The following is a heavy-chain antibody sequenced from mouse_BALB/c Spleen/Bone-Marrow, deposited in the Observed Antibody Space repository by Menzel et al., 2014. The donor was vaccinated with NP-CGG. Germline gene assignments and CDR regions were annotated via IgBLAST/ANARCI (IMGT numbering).Heavy chain of an antibody. CDR3: APYFFGRWFSY. CDR2: IDPANGNT. Sequence: VQLKESGAELVKPGASVKLSCTASGFNIKDPYMHWVKQRPEQGLEWIGRIDPANGNTKYDPKFQGKATITADTSSNPAFLPLSRLTSEDPSVYYCAPYFFGRWFSYWGQGTLVTGSA. CDR1: GFNIKDPY. V-gene: IGHV14-3*02. D-gene: IGHD6-5*01. J-gene: IGHJ3*01.